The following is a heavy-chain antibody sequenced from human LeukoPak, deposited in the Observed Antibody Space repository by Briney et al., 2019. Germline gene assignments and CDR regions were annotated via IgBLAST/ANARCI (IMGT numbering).Heavy chain of an antibody. Sequence: PSETLSLTCAVYGGSFSGYDWSWIRQPPGKGLEWIGEINHSGSINYNPSLKSRVTISVDTSKNQFSLKLSSVTAADTAVYYCAAAGSRWSFDYWGQGTLVTVSS. V-gene: IGHV4-34*01. CDR3: AAAGSRWSFDY. CDR2: INHSGSI. D-gene: IGHD6-13*01. CDR1: GGSFSGYD. J-gene: IGHJ4*02.